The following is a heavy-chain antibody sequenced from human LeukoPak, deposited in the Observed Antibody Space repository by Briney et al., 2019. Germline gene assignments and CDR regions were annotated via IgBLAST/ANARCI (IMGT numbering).Heavy chain of an antibody. CDR3: AREVITVTFGGLFFDP. CDR1: GFTFSRHW. Sequence: PGGSLRLSCVASGFTFSRHWMSWVRQVPGRGLEWVANIKQDGSEKYYLDSVKGRFTISRDNAKNSLYLQMISLSAEDTAVYFCAREVITVTFGGLFFDPWGQGTLVTVSS. CDR2: IKQDGSEK. V-gene: IGHV3-7*05. J-gene: IGHJ5*02. D-gene: IGHD3-16*01.